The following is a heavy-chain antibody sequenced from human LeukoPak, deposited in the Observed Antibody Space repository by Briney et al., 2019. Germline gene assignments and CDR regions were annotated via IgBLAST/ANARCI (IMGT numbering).Heavy chain of an antibody. Sequence: PGGSLRLSCAASGFTFRTYGMHWVRQAPGKGLEWVAVISKDGSNKYYGDSDSVKGRFTISRDNSKNTLYLQMNSLRADDTAVYYCAKDSGFSGSYYVDYWGQGTLVTVSS. D-gene: IGHD1-26*01. CDR2: ISKDGSNK. J-gene: IGHJ4*02. CDR1: GFTFRTYG. CDR3: AKDSGFSGSYYVDY. V-gene: IGHV3-30*18.